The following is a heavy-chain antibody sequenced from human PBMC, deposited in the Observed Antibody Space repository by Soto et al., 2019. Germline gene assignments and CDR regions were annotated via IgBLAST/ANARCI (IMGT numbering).Heavy chain of an antibody. V-gene: IGHV3-23*01. J-gene: IGHJ3*02. CDR3: AKDRVRPYHDAFDI. D-gene: IGHD3-10*01. CDR2: ISGSGGST. Sequence: GSLSLSCAASGFTFSSYARGWVRQAPGKGLGWVSAISGSGGSTYYADSVKGRFTISSDNSKNTLYLQMNSLRAEDTAVYYCAKDRVRPYHDAFDIWGQGTMVTVSS. CDR1: GFTFSSYA.